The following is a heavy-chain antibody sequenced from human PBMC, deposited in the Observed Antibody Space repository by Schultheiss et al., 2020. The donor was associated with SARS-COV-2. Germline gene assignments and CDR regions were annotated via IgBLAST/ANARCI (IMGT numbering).Heavy chain of an antibody. D-gene: IGHD6-13*01. CDR3: VKGPEIAAAGLFDY. Sequence: GGSLRLSCAASGFTFSSYGMHWVRQAPGKGLEWVGRIKSKTDGGTTDYAAPVKGRFTISRDDSKNTLYLQMSSLRAEDTAVYYCVKGPEIAAAGLFDYWGQGTLVTVSS. CDR1: GFTFSSYG. V-gene: IGHV3-15*05. J-gene: IGHJ4*02. CDR2: IKSKTDGGTT.